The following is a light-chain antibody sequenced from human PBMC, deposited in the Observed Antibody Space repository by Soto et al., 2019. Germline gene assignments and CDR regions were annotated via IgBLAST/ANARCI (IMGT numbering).Light chain of an antibody. V-gene: IGLV1-44*01. Sequence: QSVLTQPHSASGTPGQRVTISCSGSFSNIGDNTVNWYQQVPGTAPKLLIYSDDQRPSGVPDRFSGSKSGTSASLAISGLQSEDEADYYCSAWDDSLNGVMFGGGTKLTVL. CDR1: FSNIGDNT. CDR2: SDD. CDR3: SAWDDSLNGVM. J-gene: IGLJ3*02.